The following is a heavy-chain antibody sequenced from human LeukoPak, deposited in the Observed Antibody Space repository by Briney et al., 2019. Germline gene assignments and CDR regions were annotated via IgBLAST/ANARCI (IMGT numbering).Heavy chain of an antibody. CDR3: ARGRWSATTASYYLDF. CDR2: INAGNGNT. D-gene: IGHD5-24*01. CDR1: GYTFTSYA. J-gene: IGHJ4*02. V-gene: IGHV1-3*01. Sequence: ASVKVSCKASGYTFTSYAMNWVRQAPGQGLEWMGWINAGNGNTRYSQRFQGRVTITRDTSAGTAYMELSSLTSEDTAVYYCARGRWSATTASYYLDFWGQGTLVTVSS.